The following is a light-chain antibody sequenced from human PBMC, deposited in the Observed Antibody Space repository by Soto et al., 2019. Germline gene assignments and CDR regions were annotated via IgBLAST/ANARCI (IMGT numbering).Light chain of an antibody. J-gene: IGLJ1*01. CDR3: AAWDDTLSGPV. CDR1: SSNIGSYY. Sequence: QSVLTQPPSASGTPGQRVTISCSGSSSNIGSYYVYWYQHLPGTAPRLLIHSNNRRPSGVPDRFSGSKSGTSASLAISGLRSEDEAVYYCAAWDDTLSGPVFGTGTKGTVL. CDR2: SNN. V-gene: IGLV1-47*02.